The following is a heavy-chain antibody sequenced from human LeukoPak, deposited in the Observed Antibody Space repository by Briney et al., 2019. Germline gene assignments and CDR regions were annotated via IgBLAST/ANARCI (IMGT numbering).Heavy chain of an antibody. CDR3: VKEILRFDL. CDR2: INTDSGNP. CDR1: GYSFNSQG. Sequence: ASVKVSCKASGYSFNSQGMNWVRQAPGQGLEWMGWINTDSGNPTYAQGFTGRFVFSLDSAVSAAYLQISNLMPEDTGKYYCVKEILRFDLWGQGTMVTVSS. J-gene: IGHJ3*01. V-gene: IGHV7-4-1*02.